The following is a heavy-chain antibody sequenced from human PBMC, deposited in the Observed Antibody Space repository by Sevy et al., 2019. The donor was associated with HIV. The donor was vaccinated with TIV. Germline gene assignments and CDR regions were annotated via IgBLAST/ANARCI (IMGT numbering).Heavy chain of an antibody. CDR2: IRYDRSNK. D-gene: IGHD3-16*01. Sequence: GGSLRLSCAASGFTFSSYGMHWVRQAPSKGLEWVAFIRYDRSNKYYADSVKGRFTISRDNSKNTLYLKMNSLRAEDTAVYYCAKGPSPMITFGGVADYWGQGTLVTVSS. CDR1: GFTFSSYG. CDR3: AKGPSPMITFGGVADY. V-gene: IGHV3-30*02. J-gene: IGHJ4*02.